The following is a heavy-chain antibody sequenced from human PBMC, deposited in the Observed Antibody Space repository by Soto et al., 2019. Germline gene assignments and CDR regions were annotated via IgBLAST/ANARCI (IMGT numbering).Heavy chain of an antibody. Sequence: SETLSLTCTVSGGSISSYYWSWIRQPPGKGLEWIGYIYYSGSTNYNPSLKSRVTISVDTSKNQFSLKLSSVTAADTAVYYCARMSIVATIGYWGQGTLVTVSS. J-gene: IGHJ4*02. V-gene: IGHV4-59*01. CDR2: IYYSGST. CDR3: ARMSIVATIGY. CDR1: GGSISSYY. D-gene: IGHD5-12*01.